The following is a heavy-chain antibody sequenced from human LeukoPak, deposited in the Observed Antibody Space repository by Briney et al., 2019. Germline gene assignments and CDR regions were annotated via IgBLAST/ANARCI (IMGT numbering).Heavy chain of an antibody. J-gene: IGHJ6*03. V-gene: IGHV1-69*13. CDR3: ARAYRGYSGYDLYHYYYMDV. CDR1: GGTFSSYA. CDR2: IIPIFGTA. Sequence: ASVKVSCKASGGTFSSYAISWVRQAPGQGLEWMGGIIPIFGTANYAQKFQGRVTITADESTSTAYMELSSLRSEDTAVYYCARAYRGYSGYDLYHYYYMDVWGKGTTVTVSS. D-gene: IGHD5-12*01.